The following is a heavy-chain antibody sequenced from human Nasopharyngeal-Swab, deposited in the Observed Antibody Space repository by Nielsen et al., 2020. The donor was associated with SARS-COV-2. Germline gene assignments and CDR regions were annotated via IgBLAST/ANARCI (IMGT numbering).Heavy chain of an antibody. Sequence: GESLKISCKGSGYSFTSYWIAWVRQMPGKGLEWMGSIYPRDYDTRYSPSFQGQVTISADKSISTAYLQWSSLKASDTAMYYCVRPEGVATSFKYYFQYGMDVWGQGTMVTVPS. CDR3: VRPEGVATSFKYYFQYGMDV. CDR2: IYPRDYDT. V-gene: IGHV5-51*01. D-gene: IGHD5-12*01. J-gene: IGHJ6*02. CDR1: GYSFTSYW.